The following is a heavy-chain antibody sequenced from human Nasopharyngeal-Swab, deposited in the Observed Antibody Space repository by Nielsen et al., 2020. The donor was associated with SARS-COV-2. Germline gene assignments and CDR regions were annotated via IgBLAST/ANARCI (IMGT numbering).Heavy chain of an antibody. CDR2: ISSNGGST. J-gene: IGHJ4*02. CDR3: VKDRGY. V-gene: IGHV3-64D*06. Sequence: RQPPGKGLEYVSAISSNGGSTYYADSVKGRFTISRDNSKNTLYLQMSSLRAEDTAVYYCVKDRGYWGQGTLVTVSS.